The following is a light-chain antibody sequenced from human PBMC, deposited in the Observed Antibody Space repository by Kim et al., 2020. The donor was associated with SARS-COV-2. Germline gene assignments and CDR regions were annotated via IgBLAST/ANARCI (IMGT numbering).Light chain of an antibody. V-gene: IGKV1-39*01. CDR2: TAS. CDR1: QSVAIY. Sequence: LSASVGDRVTIACRASQSVAIYLNWYQQRPGKVPNLLIHTASNLQNGVPSRFSGSGSGTTFTLTISSLQLEDFGIYYCQQSYSAPTFGQGTRLEI. CDR3: QQSYSAPT. J-gene: IGKJ5*01.